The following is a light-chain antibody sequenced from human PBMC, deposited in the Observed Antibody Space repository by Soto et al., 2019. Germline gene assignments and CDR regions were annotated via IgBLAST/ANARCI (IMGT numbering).Light chain of an antibody. CDR2: DAS. Sequence: DVQMTQSPSTLSAAVGDSVTITCRASRNIRNLLAWYQQKPGKAPKPLIYDASTLKTGVPPRFSGSGSGSEFNFTITGLQPDDFATYFCQQYNTYATFGQGTRLEI. CDR3: QQYNTYAT. V-gene: IGKV1-5*01. J-gene: IGKJ5*01. CDR1: RNIRNL.